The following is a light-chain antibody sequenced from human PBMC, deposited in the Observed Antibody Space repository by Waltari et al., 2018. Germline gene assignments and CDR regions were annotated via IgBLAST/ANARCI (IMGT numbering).Light chain of an antibody. CDR2: AAS. CDR3: QQRSDWPPH. V-gene: IGKV1-39*01. Sequence: DIQMTQSPSSLSASVGDRVTITCRASQSISSYLNWYQQKPGKAPKLLIYAASSLQSGVPSRFSGSGSGTDFTLTISSLEPEDFAVYYCQQRSDWPPHFGQGTRLEMK. J-gene: IGKJ5*01. CDR1: QSISSY.